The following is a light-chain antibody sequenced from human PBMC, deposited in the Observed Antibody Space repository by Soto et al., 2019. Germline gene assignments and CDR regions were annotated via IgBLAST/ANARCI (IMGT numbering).Light chain of an antibody. J-gene: IGLJ2*01. CDR2: EDD. Sequence: NFMLTQPHSVSRSPGKTVTISCTRSSGNIVSNYVQWYQQRPGSSPTTVIFEDDDRPSGVPDRFSASLDTSTNSASLTISGLKPEDEADYYCQSYDADILIFGGGTKLTVL. V-gene: IGLV6-57*01. CDR1: SGNIVSNY. CDR3: QSYDADILI.